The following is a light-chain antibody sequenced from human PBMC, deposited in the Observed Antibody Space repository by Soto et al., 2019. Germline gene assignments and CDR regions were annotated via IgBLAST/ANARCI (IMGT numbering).Light chain of an antibody. Sequence: EIVLTQSPATLSLSPGERATLSCRASQSVSSYLAWYQQKPGQAPRLLIYGASSRATGIPVRFSGSGSGTEFTLTISSLQPEDFAVYYCQQYTDWPWGTFGGGTKVGIK. CDR1: QSVSSY. CDR2: GAS. V-gene: IGKV3-15*01. J-gene: IGKJ4*01. CDR3: QQYTDWPWGT.